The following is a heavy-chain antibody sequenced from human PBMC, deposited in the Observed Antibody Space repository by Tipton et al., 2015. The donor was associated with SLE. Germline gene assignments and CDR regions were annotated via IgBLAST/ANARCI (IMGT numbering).Heavy chain of an antibody. J-gene: IGHJ4*02. CDR3: ARGIRSFWSGYGYYFDY. CDR2: IIPIFGTA. V-gene: IGHV1-69*05. Sequence: QLVQSGAEVKKPGSSVKVSCKASGGTFSSYAISWVRQAPGHGPEWMGGIIPIFGTANSAQKFQGRVTITTDESTSTAYMEVRGLRSEDTAVYYCARGIRSFWSGYGYYFDYWGQGTLVTVSS. D-gene: IGHD3-3*01. CDR1: GGTFSSYA.